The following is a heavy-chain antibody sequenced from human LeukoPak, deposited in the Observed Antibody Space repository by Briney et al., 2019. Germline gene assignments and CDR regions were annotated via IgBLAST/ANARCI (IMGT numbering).Heavy chain of an antibody. CDR3: AKDWGSSGWYNWFDP. CDR1: GLTISTHG. Sequence: PGGSLRLSCVVSGLTISTHGMHWVRQAPGKGLDWVAMISHDGSSAYYGDSVKGRFTISRDNAKNTLYLQMNSLRAEDTAVYYCAKDWGSSGWYNWFDPWGQGTLVTVSS. D-gene: IGHD6-19*01. V-gene: IGHV3-30*18. J-gene: IGHJ5*02. CDR2: ISHDGSSA.